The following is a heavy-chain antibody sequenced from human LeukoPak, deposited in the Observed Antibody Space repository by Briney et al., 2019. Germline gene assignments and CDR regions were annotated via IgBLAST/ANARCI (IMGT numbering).Heavy chain of an antibody. Sequence: GRSLRLSCTASGFTFGDYAMSWARQAPGMGLEWVSYISSSSSTIYYADSVKGRFTISRDNAKNSLYLQMNSLRAEDTAVYYCARSVHDYSTPWGYYYYYMDVWGKGTTVTVSS. CDR1: GFTFGDYA. D-gene: IGHD4-11*01. CDR3: ARSVHDYSTPWGYYYYYMDV. CDR2: ISSSSSTI. J-gene: IGHJ6*03. V-gene: IGHV3-48*01.